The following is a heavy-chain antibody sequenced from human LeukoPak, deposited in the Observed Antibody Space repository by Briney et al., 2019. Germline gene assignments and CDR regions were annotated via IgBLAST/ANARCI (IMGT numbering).Heavy chain of an antibody. CDR2: ISCNSGSI. V-gene: IGHV3-9*01. CDR3: AKSLSRYCSGGSCYLGFDY. D-gene: IGHD2-15*01. Sequence: GRSLRLSCAASGFTFDDYVMHWVREAPGKGLEWVSGISCNSGSIGYADSVKGRITISRDNAKNSLYLQMNSLRAEDTALYYCAKSLSRYCSGGSCYLGFDYWGQGTLVTVSS. CDR1: GFTFDDYV. J-gene: IGHJ4*02.